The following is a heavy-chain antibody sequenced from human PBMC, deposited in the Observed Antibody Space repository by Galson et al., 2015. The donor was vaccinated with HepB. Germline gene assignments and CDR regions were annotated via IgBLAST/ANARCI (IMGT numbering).Heavy chain of an antibody. D-gene: IGHD3-16*01. J-gene: IGHJ6*03. CDR3: ASSDYVWGSFGAYYMDV. Sequence: SVKVSCKASGYTFTSYYMHWVRQAPGQGLEWMGIINPSGGSTSYAQKFQGRVTMTRDTSTSTVYMELSSLRSEDTAVYYCASSDYVWGSFGAYYMDVWGKGTTVTVSS. CDR1: GYTFTSYY. CDR2: INPSGGST. V-gene: IGHV1-46*03.